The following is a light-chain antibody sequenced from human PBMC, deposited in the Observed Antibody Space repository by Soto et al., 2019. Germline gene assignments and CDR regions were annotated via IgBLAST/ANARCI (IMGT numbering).Light chain of an antibody. CDR2: SSD. Sequence: QSVLTQPPSASGTPGQRVTISCSGSSSNIGRNTVKWYRQLPGTAPKLLIGSSDQRPSGVPERFSASQSGTSASLAISGLQSEDESDYICAAWDDSLNAWAFGGGTKLTVL. CDR1: SSNIGRNT. V-gene: IGLV1-44*01. CDR3: AAWDDSLNAWA. J-gene: IGLJ3*02.